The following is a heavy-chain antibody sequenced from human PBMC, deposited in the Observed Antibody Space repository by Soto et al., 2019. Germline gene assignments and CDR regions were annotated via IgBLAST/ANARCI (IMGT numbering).Heavy chain of an antibody. D-gene: IGHD3-22*01. CDR1: GFTFSSYG. CDR3: ARDYYDSSGYYHAFDI. V-gene: IGHV3-33*01. J-gene: IGHJ3*02. CDR2: IWYDGSNK. Sequence: GGSLRLSCAASGFTFSSYGMHWVRQAPGKGLEWVAVIWYDGSNKYYADSVKGRFTISRDNSKNTLYLQMNSLRAEDTAVYYCARDYYDSSGYYHAFDIWGQGTMVTVSS.